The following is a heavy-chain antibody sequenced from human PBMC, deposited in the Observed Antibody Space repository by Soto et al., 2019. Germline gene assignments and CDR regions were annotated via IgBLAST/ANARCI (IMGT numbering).Heavy chain of an antibody. CDR3: ARAYYDILTGYDAFDI. D-gene: IGHD3-9*01. CDR1: GGSFSGYY. V-gene: IGHV4-34*01. Sequence: SETLSLTCAVYGGSFSGYYWSWIRQPPGKGLEWIGEINHSGSTNYNPSLKSRVTISVDTSKNQFSLKLSSVTAADTAVYYCARAYYDILTGYDAFDIWGQGTMVTVS. CDR2: INHSGST. J-gene: IGHJ3*02.